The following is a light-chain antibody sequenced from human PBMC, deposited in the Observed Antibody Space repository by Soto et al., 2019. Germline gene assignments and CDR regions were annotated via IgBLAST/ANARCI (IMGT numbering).Light chain of an antibody. J-gene: IGKJ4*01. V-gene: IGKV3-11*01. CDR2: AVS. CDR3: QHLVNGPT. CDR1: QSVSNY. Sequence: EIVLTQSPATLSLSPGERATLSCRAGQSVSNYLGWYQQKSGQAPRLLISAVSNRATGIPDRFSGSGSGSYFSLTIISLEPEDFAVYYWQHLVNGPTFGAGTKVEIK.